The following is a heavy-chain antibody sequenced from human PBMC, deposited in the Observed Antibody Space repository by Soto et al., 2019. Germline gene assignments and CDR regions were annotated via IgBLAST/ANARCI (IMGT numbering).Heavy chain of an antibody. J-gene: IGHJ5*02. D-gene: IGHD5-18*01. CDR3: ARDSPRYSYALNWFDP. CDR2: ISSSGSAI. Sequence: QVHLVESGGGLVKPGGSLRLSCAASGFTFSDYYMSWIRQAPGKGLEWLSYISSSGSAIYYADSVKGRFTISRDNAKNSLYLQMNSLRAEDTAVYYCARDSPRYSYALNWFDPWGQGTLVTVSS. V-gene: IGHV3-11*01. CDR1: GFTFSDYY.